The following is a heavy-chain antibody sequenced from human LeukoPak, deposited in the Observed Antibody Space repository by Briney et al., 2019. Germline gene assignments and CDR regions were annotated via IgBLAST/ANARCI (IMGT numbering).Heavy chain of an antibody. CDR2: IYTGGST. J-gene: IGHJ4*02. CDR3: ARGAFD. Sequence: GGSLILSCAASGFTVSSNNMNWVGQAPGKGREWVSFIYTGGSTYYADSVKHRFTISRDHSKNTLYLQMNSLRPEDTAVYYCARGAFDWGQGTLVTVSS. CDR1: GFTVSSNN. V-gene: IGHV3-53*01.